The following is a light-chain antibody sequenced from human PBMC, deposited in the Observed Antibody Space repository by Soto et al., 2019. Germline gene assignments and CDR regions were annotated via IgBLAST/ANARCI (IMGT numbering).Light chain of an antibody. CDR1: RSDVGGYNF. Sequence: QSALTQPPSASGYPGQSVTISCTGTRSDVGGYNFVSWYQQHPGKAPKLLIYEVTQRPSGVPDRFSASKSGNTTSLTVSGLQAEDEADYYCSSYAGSNMGVFGTGTKVT. CDR3: SSYAGSNMGV. V-gene: IGLV2-8*01. J-gene: IGLJ1*01. CDR2: EVT.